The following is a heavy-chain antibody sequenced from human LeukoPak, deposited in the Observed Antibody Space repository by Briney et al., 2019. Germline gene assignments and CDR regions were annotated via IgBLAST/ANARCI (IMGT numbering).Heavy chain of an antibody. CDR1: GGSFSGYY. D-gene: IGHD2-2*01. CDR2: INHSGST. CDR3: ARRRRYTYCSSTSCHIPAYYYYYMDV. J-gene: IGHJ6*03. Sequence: SETLSLTCAVYGGSFSGYYWSWIRQPPGKGLEWIGEINHSGSTNYNPSLKSRVTISVDTSKNQFSLKLSSVTAADTAVYYCARRRRYTYCSSTSCHIPAYYYYYMDVWGKGTTVTVSS. V-gene: IGHV4-34*01.